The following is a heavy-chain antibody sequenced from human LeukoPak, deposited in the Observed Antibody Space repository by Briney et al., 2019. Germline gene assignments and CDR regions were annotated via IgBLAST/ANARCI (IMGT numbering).Heavy chain of an antibody. D-gene: IGHD2-15*01. Sequence: SETLSLTCTVSGASISSSSHYWGWIRQPPGMGLEWIGIIYYSGSTYYNPSLNSRLTVSLDTSKNQFSLTVTSVTAADTAVYYCARRYCSGGHCYYFDSWGQGTLVTVSS. CDR3: ARRYCSGGHCYYFDS. CDR1: GASISSSSHY. CDR2: IYYSGST. V-gene: IGHV4-39*01. J-gene: IGHJ4*02.